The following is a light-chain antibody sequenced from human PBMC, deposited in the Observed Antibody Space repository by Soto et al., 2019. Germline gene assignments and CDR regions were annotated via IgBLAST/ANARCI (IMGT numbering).Light chain of an antibody. CDR3: QQYSNSLT. Sequence: DTVLPNVPCTLPWPPGPTPTLNCSASHSVSSSFLACYQQKPEEAPTLTIYEADTGGTGLPDRCSGSGFGTYSPLTISSLEPEYFAKYYRQQYSNSLTFGGGTKVGIK. CDR2: EAD. J-gene: IGKJ4*01. CDR1: HSVSSSF. V-gene: IGKV3-20*01.